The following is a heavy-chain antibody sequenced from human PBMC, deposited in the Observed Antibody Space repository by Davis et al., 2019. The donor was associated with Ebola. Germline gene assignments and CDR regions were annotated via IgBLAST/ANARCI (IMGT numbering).Heavy chain of an antibody. CDR1: GGTFSSYA. D-gene: IGHD2-2*02. CDR3: ARTHDNIVVVPAAIAGMDV. CDR2: IIPIFGTA. Sequence: SVKVSCKASGGTFSSYAISWVRQAPGQGLEWMGGIIPIFGTANYAQKFQGRVTITADESTSTAYMELSSLRSEDTAVYYCARTHDNIVVVPAAIAGMDVWGQGTTVTVSS. J-gene: IGHJ6*02. V-gene: IGHV1-69*13.